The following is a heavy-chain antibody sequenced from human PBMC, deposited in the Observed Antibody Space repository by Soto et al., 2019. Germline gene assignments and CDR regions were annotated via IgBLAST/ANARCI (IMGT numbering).Heavy chain of an antibody. CDR3: ARTRDLDFDY. V-gene: IGHV4-61*01. CDR2: IYYSGST. Sequence: SETLSLTCTVSGGSVSSGSYYWSWIRQPPGKGLEWIGYIYYSGSTNYNPSLKSRVTISVDTSKNQFSLKLSSVTAADTAVYYCARTRDLDFDYWGQGTLVTVSS. CDR1: GGSVSSGSYY. J-gene: IGHJ4*02.